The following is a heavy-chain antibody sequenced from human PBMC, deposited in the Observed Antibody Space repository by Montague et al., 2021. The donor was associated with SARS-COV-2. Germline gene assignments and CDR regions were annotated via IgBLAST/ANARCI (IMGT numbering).Heavy chain of an antibody. J-gene: IGHJ4*02. CDR1: GFSLSTSGMC. V-gene: IGHV2-70*01. D-gene: IGHD3-9*01. Sequence: PALAKPTKTLTLICTFSGFSLSTSGMCVSWIRQPPGKALEWLALIDWDDDKYYSTSLKTRLTISKDTSKNQVVLTMTNMDPVDTATYYCARIRDYDILTGSYSGFDYWGQGTLVTVSS. CDR3: ARIRDYDILTGSYSGFDY. CDR2: IDWDDDK.